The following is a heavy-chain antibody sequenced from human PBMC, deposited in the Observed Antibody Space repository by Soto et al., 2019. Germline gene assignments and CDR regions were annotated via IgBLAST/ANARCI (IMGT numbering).Heavy chain of an antibody. CDR2: ISDTSKTI. Sequence: QVQLVDSGGGLVKPGGSLRLFCAASGFSFSDLYMTWIRQAPGKGLEWVSYISDTSKTISYSDSVKGRFTISRDNAKNSLYLQMNSLRGEDTAVYYCARVQYFEWHFDLWGRRTLVTVSS. J-gene: IGHJ2*01. CDR1: GFSFSDLY. V-gene: IGHV3-11*01. D-gene: IGHD3-3*01. CDR3: ARVQYFEWHFDL.